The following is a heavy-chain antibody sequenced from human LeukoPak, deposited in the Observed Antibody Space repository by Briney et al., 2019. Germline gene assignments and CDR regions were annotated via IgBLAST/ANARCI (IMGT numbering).Heavy chain of an antibody. V-gene: IGHV4-34*01. CDR1: GGSFSGYC. J-gene: IGHJ6*02. CDR3: ADLAANYGVDV. D-gene: IGHD6-13*01. CDR2: VTHSGNT. Sequence: ETLSLTCAFYGGSFSGYCWTWIRQPPGKGLEWIGEVTHSGNTNYNPSLKSRVTISVDTSKNQFPLKLTSVTAADTAVYYCADLAANYGVDVWGQGTTVIVSS.